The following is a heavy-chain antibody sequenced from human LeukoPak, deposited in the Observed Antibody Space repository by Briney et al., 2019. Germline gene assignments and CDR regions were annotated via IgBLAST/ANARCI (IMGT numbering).Heavy chain of an antibody. CDR2: ISSSSGTI. Sequence: GGSLRLSCAASGFTFSSYSMNWVRQAPGKGLEWVSYISSSSGTILYADSVKGRFTISRDNAKNSLYLQMNSLRAEDTAVYYCARGDYFDDSASPVDYWGQGTLVTVSS. J-gene: IGHJ4*02. CDR1: GFTFSSYS. V-gene: IGHV3-48*01. CDR3: ARGDYFDDSASPVDY. D-gene: IGHD2/OR15-2a*01.